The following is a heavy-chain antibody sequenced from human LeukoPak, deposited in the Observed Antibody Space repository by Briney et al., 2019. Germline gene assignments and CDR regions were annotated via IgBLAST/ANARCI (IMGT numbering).Heavy chain of an antibody. CDR1: GFTFSSYS. V-gene: IGHV3-21*01. CDR2: ISSSSSYI. CDR3: ARDQRYSYGYDY. J-gene: IGHJ4*02. D-gene: IGHD5-18*01. Sequence: GGSLRLSCAASGFTFSSYSMNWVRQAPGKGLEWVSSISSSSSYIYYADSVKGRFTISRDNAKNSLYLQTNSLRAEDTAVYYCARDQRYSYGYDYWGQGTLVTVSS.